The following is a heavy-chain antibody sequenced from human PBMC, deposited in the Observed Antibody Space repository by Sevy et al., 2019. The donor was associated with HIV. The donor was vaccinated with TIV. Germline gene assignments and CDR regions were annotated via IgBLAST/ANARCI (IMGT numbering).Heavy chain of an antibody. CDR3: ARNPNYSDDSSGSVHDTFDI. Sequence: GGSLRLSCAASGFTFIRYAMHWVRQAPGKGLEWVTIISYDGTIKYYAESVKGRFTISRDNSKNTLYLQMNSLSTDDTAVYYCARNPNYSDDSSGSVHDTFDIWGQGTTVTVSS. CDR1: GFTFIRYA. V-gene: IGHV3-30-3*01. J-gene: IGHJ3*02. CDR2: ISYDGTIK. D-gene: IGHD3-22*01.